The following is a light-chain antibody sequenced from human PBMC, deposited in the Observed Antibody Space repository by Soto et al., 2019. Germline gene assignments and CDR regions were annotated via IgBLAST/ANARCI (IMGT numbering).Light chain of an antibody. V-gene: IGLV2-14*01. CDR3: SSYTSSNTLYV. CDR1: SSDVGGYNF. Sequence: QSVLTQPASVSGSPGQSITISCTGTSSDVGGYNFVSWYQQHPGKAPKLMISEVSNRPSGVSNRFSGSKSGNAASLTISGLQAEDEADYYCSSYTSSNTLYVFGTGTKLTVL. CDR2: EVS. J-gene: IGLJ1*01.